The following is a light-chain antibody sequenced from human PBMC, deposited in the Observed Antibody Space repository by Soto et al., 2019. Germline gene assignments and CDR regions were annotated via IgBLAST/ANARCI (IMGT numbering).Light chain of an antibody. CDR2: DTN. J-gene: IGLJ2*01. Sequence: QAVVTQEPSFTVSPGGTVNLTCGPSTGTVTSTNDPHWFQPRPGQAPTTLIADTNNKHSSTPARFSGSLRGGKAALPLAGAHPSDEAEYYCLLCYNSGNVVFGGGTKVTVL. CDR1: TGTVTSTND. V-gene: IGLV7-46*01. CDR3: LLCYNSGNVV.